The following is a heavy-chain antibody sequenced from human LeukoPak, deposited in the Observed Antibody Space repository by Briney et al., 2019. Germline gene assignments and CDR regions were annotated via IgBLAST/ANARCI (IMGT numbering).Heavy chain of an antibody. Sequence: SETLSLTCAVYGGSFSGYYWSWIRQPPGKGLEWIGEINHSGSTNYNPSLKSRVTISVDTSKNQFSLKLSSVTAADTAVYYCARHDSSGYYYFDYWGQGTLVTVSS. V-gene: IGHV4-34*01. CDR2: INHSGST. J-gene: IGHJ4*02. CDR3: ARHDSSGYYYFDY. D-gene: IGHD3-22*01. CDR1: GGSFSGYY.